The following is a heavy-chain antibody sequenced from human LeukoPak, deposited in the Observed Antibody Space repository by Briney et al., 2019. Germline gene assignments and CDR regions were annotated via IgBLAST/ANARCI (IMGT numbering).Heavy chain of an antibody. V-gene: IGHV4-59*01. D-gene: IGHD5-24*01. CDR3: ARGGAGVDSYAAYFDY. J-gene: IGHJ4*02. CDR1: GGSISSYY. CDR2: IYYSGST. Sequence: SETLSLTCTVSGGSISSYYWSWIRQPPGKGLEWIGYIYYSGSTNYNPSLKSRVTISVDTSKNQFSLKLSSVTAADTAVYYCARGGAGVDSYAAYFDYWGQGTLVTVSS.